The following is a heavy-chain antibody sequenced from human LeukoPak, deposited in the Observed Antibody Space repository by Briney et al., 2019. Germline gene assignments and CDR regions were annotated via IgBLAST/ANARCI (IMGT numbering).Heavy chain of an antibody. J-gene: IGHJ4*02. CDR2: MYYTGRT. D-gene: IGHD5-24*01. CDR3: TRITIHGNSDY. V-gene: IGHV4-59*01. CDR1: GDSMSYYY. Sequence: PSETLSLTCTVSGDSMSYYYWSWIRQIPGKGLEWLGYMYYTGRTKYNPSLKSRVTFSLDMSKNQFSLKLDSVTAADTAMYYCTRITIHGNSDYWGQGTLVTVSS.